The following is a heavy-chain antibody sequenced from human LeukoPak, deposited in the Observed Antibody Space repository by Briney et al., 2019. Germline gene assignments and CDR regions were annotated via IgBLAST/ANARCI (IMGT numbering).Heavy chain of an antibody. CDR3: ARGVTRNYYGSGSYPNY. CDR1: GYTFTSYD. Sequence: GASVKVSCKASGYTFTSYDINWVRQAAGQGLEWMGWMNPNSGNTGYAQKFQGRVTMTRNTSISTAYMELSSLRSEDTAVYYCARGVTRNYYGSGSYPNYWGQGTLVTVSS. V-gene: IGHV1-8*01. D-gene: IGHD3-10*01. J-gene: IGHJ4*02. CDR2: MNPNSGNT.